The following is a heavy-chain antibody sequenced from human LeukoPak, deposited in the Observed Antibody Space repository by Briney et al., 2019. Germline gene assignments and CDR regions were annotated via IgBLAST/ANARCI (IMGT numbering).Heavy chain of an antibody. V-gene: IGHV1-69*13. D-gene: IGHD2-15*01. Sequence: SVKVSCKASGGTFSRYAINWVRQAPGQGLEWMGGIIPIFGTANYAQKFQGRVTITADESTSTAYMELSSLRSEDTAVYYCARSRGSCYSCGDYWGQGTLITVSS. J-gene: IGHJ4*02. CDR2: IIPIFGTA. CDR1: GGTFSRYA. CDR3: ARSRGSCYSCGDY.